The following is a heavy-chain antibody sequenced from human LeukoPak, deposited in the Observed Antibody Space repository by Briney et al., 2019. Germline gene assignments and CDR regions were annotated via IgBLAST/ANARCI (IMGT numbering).Heavy chain of an antibody. D-gene: IGHD2-15*01. J-gene: IGHJ4*02. Sequence: GGSLRLSCAASGFTFSSYWMTWVRQAPGKGLEWVANIKQDGSEKYHVDSVKGRFTISRDNAKNSLYLQMNSLRAEDTAVYYGGRVTGCSGGTWYSFFAYWGQETLVTVSS. CDR3: GRVTGCSGGTWYSFFAY. V-gene: IGHV3-7*01. CDR2: IKQDGSEK. CDR1: GFTFSSYW.